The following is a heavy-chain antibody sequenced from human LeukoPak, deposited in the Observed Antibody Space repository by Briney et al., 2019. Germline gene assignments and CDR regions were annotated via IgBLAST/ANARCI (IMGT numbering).Heavy chain of an antibody. J-gene: IGHJ4*02. CDR1: GGSFSGYY. CDR2: IYYSGST. D-gene: IGHD2-15*01. Sequence: SETLSLTCAVYGGSFSGYYWSWIRQPPGKGLEWIGYIYYSGSTNYNPSLKSRVTISVDTSKNQFSLKLSSVTAADTAVYYCARHQGIPRRGSALGFDYWGQGTLVTVSS. V-gene: IGHV4-59*01. CDR3: ARHQGIPRRGSALGFDY.